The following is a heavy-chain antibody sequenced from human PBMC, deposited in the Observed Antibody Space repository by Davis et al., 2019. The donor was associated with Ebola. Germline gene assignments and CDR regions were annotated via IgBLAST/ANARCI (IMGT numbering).Heavy chain of an antibody. CDR2: IYYSGST. Sequence: SETLSLTCAVYGGSFSGYYWSWIRQHPGKGLEWIGFIYYSGSTYYNPSLKSRVTMSVDTSKNQFSLKLSSVTATDTAVYYCAHDVYYWGQGTLVTVSS. CDR3: AHDVYY. CDR1: GGSFSGYY. D-gene: IGHD3-16*01. J-gene: IGHJ4*02. V-gene: IGHV4-34*01.